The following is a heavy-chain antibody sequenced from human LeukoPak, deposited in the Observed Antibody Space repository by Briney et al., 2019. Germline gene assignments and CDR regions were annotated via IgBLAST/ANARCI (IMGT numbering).Heavy chain of an antibody. Sequence: GESLRISCEGSGYTFTNYWIGWVRQMPGKGLEWMGIIYPGDSDTRYSPSFQGQVTISADKSISAAYLQWSSLKASDTAMYYCARHERSTTGSLLYDNWGQGTLVTVSS. CDR2: IYPGDSDT. V-gene: IGHV5-51*01. CDR1: GYTFTNYW. J-gene: IGHJ4*02. CDR3: ARHERSTTGSLLYDN. D-gene: IGHD1-1*01.